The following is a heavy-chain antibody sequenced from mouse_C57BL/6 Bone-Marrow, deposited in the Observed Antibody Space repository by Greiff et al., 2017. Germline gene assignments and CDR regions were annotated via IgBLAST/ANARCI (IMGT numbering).Heavy chain of an antibody. CDR3: TSLNYYGSLY. J-gene: IGHJ3*01. CDR1: GFTFSSYA. Sequence: EVQVVESGEGLVKPGGSLKLSCAASGFTFSSYAMSWVRQTPEKRLEWVAYISSGGYYIYYADTVKGRFTISRDNARNTLYLQMSSLKSEDTAMYYCTSLNYYGSLYWGQGTLVTVSA. V-gene: IGHV5-9-1*02. D-gene: IGHD1-1*01. CDR2: ISSGGYYI.